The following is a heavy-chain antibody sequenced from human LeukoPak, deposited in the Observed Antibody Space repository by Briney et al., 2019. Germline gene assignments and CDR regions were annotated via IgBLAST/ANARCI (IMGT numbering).Heavy chain of an antibody. CDR2: IYYSGST. D-gene: IGHD6-6*01. CDR3: ARGRIEYSSSDMDV. V-gene: IGHV4-59*01. J-gene: IGHJ6*03. Sequence: PSETLSLTCTVSGGSISSYYWSWIRQPPGKGQEWIGYIYYSGSTNYNPSLKSRVTISVDTSKNQFSLKLSSVTAADTAVYYCARGRIEYSSSDMDVWGKGTAVTVSS. CDR1: GGSISSYY.